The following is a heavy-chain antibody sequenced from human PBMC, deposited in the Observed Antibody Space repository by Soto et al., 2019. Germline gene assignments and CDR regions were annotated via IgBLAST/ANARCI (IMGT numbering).Heavy chain of an antibody. Sequence: NPSETLSLTCTVSGGSISSYYWSWIRQPPGKGLEWIGYIYYSGSTNYNPSLKSRVTISVDTSKNQFSLKLSSVTAADTAVYYCARDASTGDAFDIWGQGTMVTVSS. V-gene: IGHV4-59*01. CDR2: IYYSGST. CDR1: GGSISSYY. CDR3: ARDASTGDAFDI. D-gene: IGHD1-1*01. J-gene: IGHJ3*02.